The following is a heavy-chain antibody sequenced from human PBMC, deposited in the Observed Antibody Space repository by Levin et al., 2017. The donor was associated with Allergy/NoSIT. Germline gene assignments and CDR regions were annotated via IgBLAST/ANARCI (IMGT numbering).Heavy chain of an antibody. V-gene: IGHV3-48*04. CDR1: GFTFSSYS. CDR3: ASPIGYCSGGSCYSIYYYDGMDV. J-gene: IGHJ6*02. CDR2: TSNSGSTT. D-gene: IGHD2-15*01. Sequence: SGGSLRLSCAASGFTFSSYSMNWVRQAPGEGLEWVSYTSNSGSTTYYADSVKGRFTISRDNAKNSLYLQMNSLRAEDTAVYYCASPIGYCSGGSCYSIYYYDGMDVWGQGTTVTVSS.